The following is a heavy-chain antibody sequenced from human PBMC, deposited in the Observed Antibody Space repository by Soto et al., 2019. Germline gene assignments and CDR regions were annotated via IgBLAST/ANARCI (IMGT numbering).Heavy chain of an antibody. V-gene: IGHV4-34*01. CDR2: INHSGST. CDR1: GGSFSGYY. CDR3: ARGRFTMVRYGMDV. J-gene: IGHJ6*02. Sequence: PSETLSLTCAVYGGSFSGYYWSWIRQPPGKGLEWIGEINHSGSTNYNPSLKSRVTISVDTSKNQFSLKLSSVTAADTAVYYCARGRFTMVRYGMDVWGQGTTVTVSS. D-gene: IGHD3-10*01.